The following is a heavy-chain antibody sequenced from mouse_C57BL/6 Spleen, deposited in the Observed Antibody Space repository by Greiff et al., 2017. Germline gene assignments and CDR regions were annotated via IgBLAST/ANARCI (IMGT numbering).Heavy chain of an antibody. D-gene: IGHD2-4*01. CDR2: ISSGGDYI. Sequence: EVKLMESGEGLVKPGGSLKLSCAASGFTFSSYAMSWVRQTPEKRLEWVAYISSGGDYIYYADTVKGRFTISRDNAWNTLYLQMSSLKSEDTAMYYCTRERYDYDDPHWYFDVWGTGTTVTVSS. CDR1: GFTFSSYA. J-gene: IGHJ1*03. CDR3: TRERYDYDDPHWYFDV. V-gene: IGHV5-9-1*02.